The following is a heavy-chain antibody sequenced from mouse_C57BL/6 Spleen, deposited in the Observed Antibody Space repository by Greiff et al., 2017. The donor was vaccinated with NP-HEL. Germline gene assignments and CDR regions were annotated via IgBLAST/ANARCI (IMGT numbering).Heavy chain of an antibody. D-gene: IGHD2-4*01. J-gene: IGHJ3*01. Sequence: VKLQESGAELVRPGTSVKVSCKASGYAFTNYLIEWVKQRPGQGLEWIGVINPGSGGTNYNEKFKGKATLTADKSSSTAYMQLSSLTSEDSAVYFCARSATFYYDYDTWFAYWGQGTLVTVSA. V-gene: IGHV1-54*01. CDR3: ARSATFYYDYDTWFAY. CDR1: GYAFTNYL. CDR2: INPGSGGT.